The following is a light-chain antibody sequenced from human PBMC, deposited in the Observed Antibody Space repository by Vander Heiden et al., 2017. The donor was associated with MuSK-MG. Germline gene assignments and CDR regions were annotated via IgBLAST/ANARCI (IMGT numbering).Light chain of an antibody. V-gene: IGLV2-11*01. CDR1: SSDVGGYNY. Sequence: SALTQPRPFPGSPGQSPTISCTGTSSDVGGYNYVSWYQQHPGKAPKLMIYDVSKRPSGVPDRFSGSKSGNTASLTISGLQAEDEADYYCCSYAGSYTFYVFGTGTKVTVL. CDR2: DVS. J-gene: IGLJ1*01. CDR3: CSYAGSYTFYV.